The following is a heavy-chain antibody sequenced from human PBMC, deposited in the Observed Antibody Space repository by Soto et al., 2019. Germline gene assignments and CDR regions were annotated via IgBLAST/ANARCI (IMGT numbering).Heavy chain of an antibody. CDR3: ARDQGGEFLKGSGMDV. V-gene: IGHV4-59*01. D-gene: IGHD3-10*01. Sequence: QVQLQESGPGLVKPSETLSLTCTVSGDSISRYYWSWIRLSPGKGLEWIGYIYYSGETNYNPSVTSRLTISVDRTKHQFSLQLSSVTAADTAVYYCARDQGGEFLKGSGMDVWGQGTTVTVSS. CDR2: IYYSGET. CDR1: GDSISRYY. J-gene: IGHJ6*02.